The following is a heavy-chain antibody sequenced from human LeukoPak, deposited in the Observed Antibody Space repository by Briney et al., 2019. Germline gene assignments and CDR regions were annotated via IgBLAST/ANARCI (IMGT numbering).Heavy chain of an antibody. D-gene: IGHD4-17*01. J-gene: IGHJ6*02. CDR3: ARDRGGDEAYYYYGMDV. Sequence: GGSLRLSCAASGFTFSSYDMHWVRQATGKGLEWVSAIGTAGDPYYPGSVKGRFTISRENAKNSLYLQMNSLRAEDTAVYYCARDRGGDEAYYYYGMDVWGQGTTVTVSS. CDR1: GFTFSSYD. CDR2: IGTAGDP. V-gene: IGHV3-13*05.